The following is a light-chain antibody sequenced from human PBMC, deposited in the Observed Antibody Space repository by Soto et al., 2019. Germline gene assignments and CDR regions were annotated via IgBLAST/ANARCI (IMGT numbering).Light chain of an antibody. CDR1: SSDVGNSNL. V-gene: IGLV2-23*02. CDR2: DVS. J-gene: IGLJ1*01. CDR3: YSYDI. Sequence: QSVLTQPASVSGSPGQSITISCTGTSSDVGNSNLVSWYQQLPGKAPKLIIYDVSKRPSGVSNRFSGSKSGNTASLTISGLQPEDEGAYYCYSYDIFGSGTKLTVL.